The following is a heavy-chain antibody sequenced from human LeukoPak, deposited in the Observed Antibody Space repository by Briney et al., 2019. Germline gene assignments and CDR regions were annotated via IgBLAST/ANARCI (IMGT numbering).Heavy chain of an antibody. D-gene: IGHD3-3*01. CDR3: ATTNTMGYDFWRGYFFDY. Sequence: SETLSLTCTVSGGSISSYYWSWIRQPPGKGLEWVGYIYYSGSTNYNPSLKSRVTISVDTSKNQFSLKLSSVTAADTAVYYCATTNTMGYDFWRGYFFDYWGQGTLVTVSS. CDR1: GGSISSYY. V-gene: IGHV4-59*08. CDR2: IYYSGST. J-gene: IGHJ4*02.